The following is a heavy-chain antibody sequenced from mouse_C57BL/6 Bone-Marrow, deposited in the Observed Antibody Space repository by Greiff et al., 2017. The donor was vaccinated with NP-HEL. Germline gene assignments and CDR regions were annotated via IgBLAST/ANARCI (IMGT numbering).Heavy chain of an antibody. CDR1: GFTFSDYG. Sequence: EVKLVESGGGLVKPGGSLKLSCAASGFTFSDYGMHWVRQAPEKGLEWVAYISSGSSTIYYADTVKGRFTISRDNAKNTLFLQMTSLRSEDTAMYYCARRYYGSRDFDVWGTGTTVTVSS. CDR3: ARRYYGSRDFDV. J-gene: IGHJ1*03. D-gene: IGHD1-1*01. CDR2: ISSGSSTI. V-gene: IGHV5-17*01.